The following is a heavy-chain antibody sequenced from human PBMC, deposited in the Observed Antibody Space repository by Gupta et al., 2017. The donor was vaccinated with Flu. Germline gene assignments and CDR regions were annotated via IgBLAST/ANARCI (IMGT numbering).Heavy chain of an antibody. V-gene: IGHV1-3*01. D-gene: IGHD6-19*01. CDR2: INAGNGNT. Sequence: QVQLVQSGAEVKKPGASVKVSCKASGYTFTSYAMHWVRQAPGQRLEWMGWINAGNGNTKYSQKFQGRVTITRDTAASTAYMELSSRRSEDTAVYYWARGGTCPRTQVEQWRVPLNPLVYGGQGTLVTVSS. CDR3: ARGGTCPRTQVEQWRVPLNPLVY. CDR1: GYTFTSYA. J-gene: IGHJ4*02.